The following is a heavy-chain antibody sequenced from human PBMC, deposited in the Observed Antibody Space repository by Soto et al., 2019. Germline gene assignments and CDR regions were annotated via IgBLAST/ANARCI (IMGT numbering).Heavy chain of an antibody. CDR1: GFTFSSYG. CDR2: IWYDGSNK. J-gene: IGHJ1*01. V-gene: IGHV3-33*01. CDR3: ARGLWELGAEYFQH. D-gene: IGHD1-26*01. Sequence: GGSLRLSCAASGFTFSSYGMHWVRQAPGKGLEWVAVIWYDGSNKYYADSVKGRFTISRDNSKNTLYLQMNSLRAEDTAVYYCARGLWELGAEYFQHWGQGTLVTVSS.